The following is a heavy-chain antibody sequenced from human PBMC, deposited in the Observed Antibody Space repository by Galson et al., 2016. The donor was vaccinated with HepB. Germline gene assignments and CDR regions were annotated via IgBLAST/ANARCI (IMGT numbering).Heavy chain of an antibody. CDR3: ARGSDFVGSGVDV. Sequence: ETLSLTCSVSGGSMRSNSYYWGWIRQPPGKGLEWIGSIYYSENTYYNPSLKSRVTISVDTFKNQFSRRLRSVTAADTALYYCARGSDFVGSGVDVWGQGTTVTVSS. J-gene: IGHJ6*02. D-gene: IGHD2-21*01. CDR1: GGSMRSNSYY. V-gene: IGHV4-39*01. CDR2: IYYSENT.